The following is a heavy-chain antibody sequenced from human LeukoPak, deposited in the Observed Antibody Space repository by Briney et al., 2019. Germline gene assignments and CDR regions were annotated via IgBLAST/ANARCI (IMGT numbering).Heavy chain of an antibody. CDR3: ASTYGSGTGAYYYYGMDV. J-gene: IGHJ6*02. V-gene: IGHV1-69*13. Sequence: ASVKVSCKASGGTFSSYAISWVRRAPGQGLEWMGGIIPIFGTANYAQKFQGRVTITADESTSTAYMELSSLRSEDTAVYYCASTYGSGTGAYYYYGMDVWGQGTTVTVSS. D-gene: IGHD3-10*01. CDR1: GGTFSSYA. CDR2: IIPIFGTA.